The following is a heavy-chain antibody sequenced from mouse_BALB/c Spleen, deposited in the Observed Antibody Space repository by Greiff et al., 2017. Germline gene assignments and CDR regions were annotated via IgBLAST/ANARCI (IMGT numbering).Heavy chain of an antibody. CDR3: ARQFPITTVVAYWYFDV. D-gene: IGHD1-1*01. V-gene: IGHV1S130*01. CDR2: IHPNSGNT. Sequence: QVQLQQPGSVLVRPGASVKLSCKASGYTFTSSWMHWAKQRPGQGLEWIGEIHPNSGNTNYNEKFKGKATLTVDTSSSTAYVDLSSLTSEDSAVYYCARQFPITTVVAYWYFDVWGAGTTVTVSS. J-gene: IGHJ1*01. CDR1: GYTFTSSW.